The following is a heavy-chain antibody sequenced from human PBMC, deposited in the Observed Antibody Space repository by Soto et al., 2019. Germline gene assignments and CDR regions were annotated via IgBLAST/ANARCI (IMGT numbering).Heavy chain of an antibody. J-gene: IGHJ5*02. Sequence: QVQLQESGPGLVKPSQTLSLTCTVSGGSISSGGYYWSWIRQHPGKGLEWIGYIYYSGSTYYNPSRKSRFTISVDTSKNQFSLKLSSVTAADTAVYYCARDIPAAKGDNWFDPWGQGTLVTVSS. CDR3: ARDIPAAKGDNWFDP. CDR2: IYYSGST. D-gene: IGHD2-2*01. CDR1: GGSISSGGYY. V-gene: IGHV4-31*03.